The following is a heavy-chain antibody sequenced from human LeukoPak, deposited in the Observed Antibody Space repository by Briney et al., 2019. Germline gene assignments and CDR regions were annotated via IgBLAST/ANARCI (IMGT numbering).Heavy chain of an antibody. V-gene: IGHV4-59*01. CDR3: AKLGPPSLYGMDV. CDR2: IYYSGST. D-gene: IGHD3-16*01. J-gene: IGHJ6*02. CDR1: GGSISSYY. Sequence: SETLSLTCTVSGGSISSYYWSWIRQPPGKGLEWIGYIYYSGSTNYNPSLKSRVTISVDTSKNQFSLKLSAVTAADTAVYYCAKLGPPSLYGMDVWGQGTTVTVSS.